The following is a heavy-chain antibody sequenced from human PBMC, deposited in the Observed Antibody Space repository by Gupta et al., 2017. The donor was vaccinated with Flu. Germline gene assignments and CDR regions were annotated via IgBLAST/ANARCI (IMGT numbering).Heavy chain of an antibody. J-gene: IGHJ5*02. V-gene: IGHV1-2*02. CDR3: ARESAPSAAAGTS. CDR2: INPNSGGT. D-gene: IGHD6-13*01. Sequence: QVQLVQSGAEVKKPGASVKVSCKASGYTFTGYYMHWVRQAPGQGLEWMGWINPNSGGTNYAQKFQGRVTMTRDTSSSTAYMELSRLRYDDTAVYYCARESAPSAAAGTSWGQGTLVTVSS. CDR1: GYTFTGYY.